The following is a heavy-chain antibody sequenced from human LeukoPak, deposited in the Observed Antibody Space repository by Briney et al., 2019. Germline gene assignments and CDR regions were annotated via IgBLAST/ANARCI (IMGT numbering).Heavy chain of an antibody. V-gene: IGHV3-23*01. CDR2: IRSNGETV. D-gene: IGHD1-1*01. J-gene: IGHJ4*02. CDR3: AKGQELDDGVFDS. CDR1: GFTFSRIA. Sequence: GGSLRLSCAASGFTFSRIAMSWVRQAPGKGLEWVSAIRSNGETVYNADSVKGRFTVSRDNSRQTLFLQMSSLRVEDTATYYCAKGQELDDGVFDSWGQGTLVTASS.